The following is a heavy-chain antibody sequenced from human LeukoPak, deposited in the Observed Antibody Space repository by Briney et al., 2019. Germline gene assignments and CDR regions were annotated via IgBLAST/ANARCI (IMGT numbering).Heavy chain of an antibody. D-gene: IGHD3-3*01. J-gene: IGHJ5*02. CDR3: ARAALLRFLAYNWLDP. CDR2: IIPIFGTA. Sequence: ASVKVSCKASGGTFSSYAISWVRQAPGQGLEWMGGIIPIFGTANYAQKFQGRVTITADKSTSTAYMELSSLRSEDTAVYYCARAALLRFLAYNWLDPWGQGTLVTVSS. CDR1: GGTFSSYA. V-gene: IGHV1-69*06.